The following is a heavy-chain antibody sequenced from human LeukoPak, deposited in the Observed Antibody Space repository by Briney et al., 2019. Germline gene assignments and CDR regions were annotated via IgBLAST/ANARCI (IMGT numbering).Heavy chain of an antibody. Sequence: GESLRLSCAASGFTFSSYAMSWVRQAPGKGLEWVSAISGSGGSTYYADSVKGRFTISRDNSKNTLYLQMNSLRAEDTAVYYCAKDGSGSYYNVEYYYYYYMDVWGKGTTVTVSS. CDR1: GFTFSSYA. V-gene: IGHV3-23*01. CDR3: AKDGSGSYYNVEYYYYYYMDV. CDR2: ISGSGGST. J-gene: IGHJ6*03. D-gene: IGHD3-10*01.